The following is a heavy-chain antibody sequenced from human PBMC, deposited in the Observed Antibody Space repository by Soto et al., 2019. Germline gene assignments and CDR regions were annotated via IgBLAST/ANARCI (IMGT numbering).Heavy chain of an antibody. D-gene: IGHD6-13*01. CDR1: GGSISSYY. CDR3: ARGLRIAAYYYYYGMDV. Sequence: PSETLSLTCTVSGGSISSYYWGWIRQPPGKGLEWIGYINYSGSTNYNPSLKSRVTISVDTSKNQFSLKLSSVTAADTAVYYCARGLRIAAYYYYYGMDVWGQGTTVTVSS. J-gene: IGHJ6*02. V-gene: IGHV4-59*12. CDR2: INYSGST.